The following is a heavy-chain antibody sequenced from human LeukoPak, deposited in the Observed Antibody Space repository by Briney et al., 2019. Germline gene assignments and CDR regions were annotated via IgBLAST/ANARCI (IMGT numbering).Heavy chain of an antibody. D-gene: IGHD5-24*01. CDR3: ARGRDRSKTGDH. CDR2: IHPSGIF. Sequence: SETLSLTCAVYGGSCDDYYYSWIRQPPGKGLEWIGEIHPSGIFYHNPSLMSRVTISIDTSKSQFSLRLTSVTAADTAFYYCARGRDRSKTGDHWGQGSLVTVSS. V-gene: IGHV4-34*01. CDR1: GGSCDDYY. J-gene: IGHJ4*02.